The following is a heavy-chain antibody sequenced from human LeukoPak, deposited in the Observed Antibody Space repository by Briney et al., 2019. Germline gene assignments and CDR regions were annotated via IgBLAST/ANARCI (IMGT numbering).Heavy chain of an antibody. Sequence: PGGSLRLSCAASGFTFSNAWMSWVRQAPGKGLEWVSFIYSAGNTHYSDSVKGRFTISIDNSKNTLYLQMNSLRAEDTAVYYCARRAGAYSHPYDYWGQGTLVTVSS. CDR1: GFTFSNAW. J-gene: IGHJ4*02. CDR3: ARRAGAYSHPYDY. D-gene: IGHD4/OR15-4a*01. V-gene: IGHV3-53*01. CDR2: IYSAGNT.